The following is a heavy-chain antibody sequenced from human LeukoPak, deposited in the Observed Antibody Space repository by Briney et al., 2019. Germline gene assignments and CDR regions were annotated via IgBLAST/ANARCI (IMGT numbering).Heavy chain of an antibody. Sequence: PGGSLRLSCAASGFTFSNYAMSWVRQAPGKGLEWVSVVTGSGGGTDYADSVKGRFTISRDNSKNTLYLQMNSLRAEDTAVYYCAKGLGSGSGYFDYWGQGTLDTVSS. CDR3: AKGLGSGSGYFDY. CDR2: VTGSGGGT. V-gene: IGHV3-23*01. J-gene: IGHJ4*02. CDR1: GFTFSNYA. D-gene: IGHD3-10*01.